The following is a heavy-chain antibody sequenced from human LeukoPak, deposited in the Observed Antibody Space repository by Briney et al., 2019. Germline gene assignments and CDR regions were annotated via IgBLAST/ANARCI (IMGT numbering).Heavy chain of an antibody. Sequence: PSETLSLTCTVSGGSISSGGYYWSWIRQPPGKGLEWIGYIYHSGSTYYNPSLKSRVTISVDRSKNQFSLKLSSVTAADTAVYYCARYYGYCSSTSCSPFDPWGQGTLVTVSS. CDR2: IYHSGST. D-gene: IGHD2-2*01. CDR1: GGSISSGGYY. V-gene: IGHV4-30-2*01. CDR3: ARYYGYCSSTSCSPFDP. J-gene: IGHJ5*02.